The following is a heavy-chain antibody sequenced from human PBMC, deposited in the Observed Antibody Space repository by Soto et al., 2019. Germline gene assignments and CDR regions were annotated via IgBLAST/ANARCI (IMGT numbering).Heavy chain of an antibody. CDR1: GFTFRSHW. CDR3: ARARRDIYGSGRQRDFDI. J-gene: IGHJ3*02. D-gene: IGHD3-10*01. V-gene: IGHV3-74*01. CDR2: INSDESST. Sequence: EAQLVESGGGLVQPGGSLRLSCAASGFTFRSHWMHWARQAPGKGLVWVSRINSDESSTTYADSVKGRFAISRDNAKNTLYLQMNSLRGDDTAVYYCARARRDIYGSGRQRDFDIWGQGTKVTVSS.